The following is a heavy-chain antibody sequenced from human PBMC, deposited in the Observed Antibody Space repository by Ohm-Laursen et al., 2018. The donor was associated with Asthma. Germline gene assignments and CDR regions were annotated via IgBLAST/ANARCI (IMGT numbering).Heavy chain of an antibody. J-gene: IGHJ4*02. V-gene: IGHV3-7*05. D-gene: IGHD1-26*01. CDR1: GFSFSSYW. Sequence: SLRLSCSASGFSFSSYWMSWVRQAPGKGLEWVANINQDGSEKYYVGSVRGRFTISRDNAKSSLYLQMNSLRAEDTAVYYCAKLVGATPYFDYWGQGTLVTVSS. CDR2: INQDGSEK. CDR3: AKLVGATPYFDY.